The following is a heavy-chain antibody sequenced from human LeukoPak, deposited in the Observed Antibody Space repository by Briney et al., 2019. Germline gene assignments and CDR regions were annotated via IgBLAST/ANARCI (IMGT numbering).Heavy chain of an antibody. CDR1: GVSISSSRYY. Sequence: SETLSLTCTVSGVSISSSRYYWGWIRQPRGKGREWIGSSYYSGSTYYNPSLKSRITISVDTSKTQFSLTLSSVTAADTAVYYCARFLYSSGKDWGQGTLVTVSS. J-gene: IGHJ4*02. CDR3: ARFLYSSGKD. V-gene: IGHV4-39*01. CDR2: SYYSGST. D-gene: IGHD6-19*01.